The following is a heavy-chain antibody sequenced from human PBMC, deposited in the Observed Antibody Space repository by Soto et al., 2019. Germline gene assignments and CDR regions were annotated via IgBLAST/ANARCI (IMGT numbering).Heavy chain of an antibody. Sequence: LRLSCAASGFTFSYYSMTWVRQSPGRGLEWVTSISSSTTYISYADSVRGRFTISRDNAKNSLYLQMSSLIADDTAVYYCARDPVGVDXXXFFDSWGQGTLVXXSS. CDR3: ARDPVGVDXXXFFDS. J-gene: IGHJ4*02. D-gene: IGHD2-21*01. CDR1: GFTFSYYS. V-gene: IGHV3-21*01. CDR2: ISSSTTYI.